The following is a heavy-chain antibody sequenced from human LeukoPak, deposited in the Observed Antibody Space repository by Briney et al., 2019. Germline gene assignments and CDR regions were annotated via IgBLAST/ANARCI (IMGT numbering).Heavy chain of an antibody. D-gene: IGHD2-15*01. J-gene: IGHJ6*02. CDR1: GFTFSNYW. CDR2: IKQDGSEI. V-gene: IGHV3-7*01. Sequence: GGSLRLSCAASGFTFSNYWMGWVRQAPGKGLEWVANIKQDGSEIYYVDSVKGRFTISRDTAKDSLYLQMNSLRAEDTAVYYCARDKAVVVVAATDTYYYYYGMDVWGQGTTVTVSS. CDR3: ARDKAVVVVAATDTYYYYYGMDV.